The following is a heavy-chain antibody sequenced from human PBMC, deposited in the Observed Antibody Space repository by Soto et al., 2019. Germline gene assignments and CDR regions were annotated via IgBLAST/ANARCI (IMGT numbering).Heavy chain of an antibody. CDR1: GGSISSNNW. CDR2: IYHSGST. V-gene: IGHV4-4*02. D-gene: IGHD3-16*01. J-gene: IGHJ4*02. CDR3: TTDGWFYTEFDY. Sequence: ASETLSLTCAVSGGSISSNNWWSWVRQPPGKGLEWIREIYHSGSTNYNPSLKSRVTISRDDSKNRLYLQMNSLKTEDTAVYYYTTDGWFYTEFDYGGRGTLVPVSS.